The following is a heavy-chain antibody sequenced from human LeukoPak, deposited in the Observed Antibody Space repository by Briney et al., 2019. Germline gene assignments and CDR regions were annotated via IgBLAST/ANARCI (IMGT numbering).Heavy chain of an antibody. Sequence: GGSLRLSCAASGFAVSSNHMNWVRQAPGKGLEWVAIIWYDGSNKYYADSVKGRFTISRDNSKNTLYLQMNSLRGEDTALYFCATDRGALGTDWGQGTLVTVSS. CDR1: GFAVSSNH. CDR2: IWYDGSNK. D-gene: IGHD3-10*01. V-gene: IGHV3-30*02. J-gene: IGHJ4*02. CDR3: ATDRGALGTD.